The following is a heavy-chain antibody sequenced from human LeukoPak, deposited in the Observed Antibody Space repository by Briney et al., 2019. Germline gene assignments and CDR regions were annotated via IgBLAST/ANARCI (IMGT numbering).Heavy chain of an antibody. Sequence: SETLSLTCTVPGGSISSYYWSWIRQPPGKGLEWIGYIYTSGSTNYNPSLKSRVTISVDTSKNQFSLKLSSVTAADTAVYYCAGDSSSSEYGWFDPWGQGTLVTVSS. J-gene: IGHJ5*02. CDR2: IYTSGST. CDR3: AGDSSSSEYGWFDP. CDR1: GGSISSYY. D-gene: IGHD6-6*01. V-gene: IGHV4-4*09.